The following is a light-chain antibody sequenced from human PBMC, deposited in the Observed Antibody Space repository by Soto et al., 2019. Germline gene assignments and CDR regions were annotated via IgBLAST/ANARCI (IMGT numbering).Light chain of an antibody. CDR2: GAS. CDR3: QQYGNAPWT. Sequence: KQSPATLSVSTGERATLSCWASETVATNLAWYQQKPGQAPRLLIHGASSRATGIPDRFSGSGSGTDFALTLSRLEAEDFAVYYCQQYGNAPWTFGQGTKVDIK. V-gene: IGKV3-20*01. CDR1: ETVATN. J-gene: IGKJ1*01.